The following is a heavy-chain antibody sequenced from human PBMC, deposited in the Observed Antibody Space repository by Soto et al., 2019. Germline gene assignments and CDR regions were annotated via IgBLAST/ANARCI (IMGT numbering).Heavy chain of an antibody. V-gene: IGHV1-18*01. CDR1: GYTFTSYG. CDR3: ARDSSGYYYPSYFDY. Sequence: ASVKVSCKASGYTFTSYGISWVRQAPGQGLEWMGWISAYNGNTNYAQKLQGRVTMTTDTSTSTAYMELRSLRSDDTAVYYCARDSSGYYYPSYFDYWGQGTLVTVSS. J-gene: IGHJ4*02. CDR2: ISAYNGNT. D-gene: IGHD3-22*01.